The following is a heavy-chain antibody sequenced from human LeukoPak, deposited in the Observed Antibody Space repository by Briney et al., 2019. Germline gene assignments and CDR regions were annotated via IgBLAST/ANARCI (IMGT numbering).Heavy chain of an antibody. V-gene: IGHV3-30-3*01. Sequence: GGSLRLSCAASGFTFSSYAVHWVGQAPGKGLEWVAVISDDGGNTYYAGSVKVRFTISRDNSKNMLYLQMNSLRAEDTAVYYCAGDYPDYWGQGTLVTVSS. CDR1: GFTFSSYA. D-gene: IGHD4-17*01. CDR3: AGDYPDY. CDR2: ISDDGGNT. J-gene: IGHJ4*02.